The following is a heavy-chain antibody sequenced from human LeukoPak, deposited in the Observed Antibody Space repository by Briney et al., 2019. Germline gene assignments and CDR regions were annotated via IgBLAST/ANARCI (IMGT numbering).Heavy chain of an antibody. V-gene: IGHV3-30*18. Sequence: PGGSLRLSCAASAFTFSSYGMHWVRQAPGKGLEWVAVISYDGSDKYYADSVKGRFTISRDNSKNTLYLQMNSLRANDTAVYYWAKKISGGDCPDYWGQGTLVTVSP. D-gene: IGHD2-21*02. J-gene: IGHJ4*02. CDR2: ISYDGSDK. CDR1: AFTFSSYG. CDR3: AKKISGGDCPDY.